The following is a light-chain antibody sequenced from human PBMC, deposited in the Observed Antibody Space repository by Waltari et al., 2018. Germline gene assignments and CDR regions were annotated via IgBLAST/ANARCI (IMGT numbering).Light chain of an antibody. CDR1: SSYVASYYP. Sequence: QFALTPPASVSGSPGQSITISCTGTSSYVASYYPVSLYHHHPGKAPKLMIYEGSKQPSGVSNRFSGSKSGNTASLTISGLQAEDEADYYCCSYVGSSTTYVFGTGTKVTVL. CDR3: CSYVGSSTTYV. V-gene: IGLV2-23*01. CDR2: EGS. J-gene: IGLJ1*01.